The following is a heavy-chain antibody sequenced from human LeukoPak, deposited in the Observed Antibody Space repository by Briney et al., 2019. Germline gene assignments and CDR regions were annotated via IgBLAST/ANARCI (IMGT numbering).Heavy chain of an antibody. J-gene: IGHJ4*02. CDR3: ARQTGSGLFILP. CDR2: IYYSGNT. Sequence: SETLSLTCTVSGGSISSYYWSWVRQPPGKGLEWVGSIYYSGNTYYNASLKSQVSISIDTSKNQFSLRLTSVTAADTAVYYCARQTGSGLFILPGGQGTLVTVSS. D-gene: IGHD3/OR15-3a*01. CDR1: GGSISSYY. V-gene: IGHV4-39*01.